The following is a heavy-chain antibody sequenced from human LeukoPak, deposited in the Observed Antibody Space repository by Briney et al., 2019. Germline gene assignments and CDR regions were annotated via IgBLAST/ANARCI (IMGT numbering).Heavy chain of an antibody. D-gene: IGHD3-10*01. CDR1: GGSFSGYY. CDR2: INHSGST. J-gene: IGHJ4*02. V-gene: IGHV4-34*01. Sequence: PSETLSLTCAVYGGSFSGYYWSWIRQPPGKGLEWIGEINHSGSTNYNPSLKSRVTISVDRSKNQFSLKLSSVTAADTAVYYCARGTPPHYYGSGSYSSFDYWGQGTLVTVSS. CDR3: ARGTPPHYYGSGSYSSFDY.